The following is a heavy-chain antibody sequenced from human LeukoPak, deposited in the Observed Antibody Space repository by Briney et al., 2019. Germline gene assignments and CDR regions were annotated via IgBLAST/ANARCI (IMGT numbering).Heavy chain of an antibody. CDR3: ASEAYSSSSRITYFDY. D-gene: IGHD6-6*01. Sequence: ASVKVSCKASGYTFTNYFMHWVRQAPGQGREWMGIISPTGGSTSYAQKFQGRVTMTRDTSTSTVYMELSSLSSEDTAVYYCASEAYSSSSRITYFDYWGQGTLVTVSS. CDR2: ISPTGGST. CDR1: GYTFTNYF. V-gene: IGHV1-46*01. J-gene: IGHJ4*02.